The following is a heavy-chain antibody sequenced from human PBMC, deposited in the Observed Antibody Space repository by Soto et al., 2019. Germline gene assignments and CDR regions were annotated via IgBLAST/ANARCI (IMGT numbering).Heavy chain of an antibody. CDR1: GYTFTNYG. CDR3: ARVVAARRGDTFAMDV. J-gene: IGHJ6*02. D-gene: IGHD6-6*01. CDR2: ISTYNGHT. V-gene: IGHV1-18*01. Sequence: QVQLVQCGGEVKKPGASVNVSCKASGYTFTNYGINWVRQAPGQALEWMGWISTYNGHTNSPPKLQGRVTMTRDISTSTAYMELRSLSSDDTAVYYCARVVAARRGDTFAMDVWGQGTTVTVSS.